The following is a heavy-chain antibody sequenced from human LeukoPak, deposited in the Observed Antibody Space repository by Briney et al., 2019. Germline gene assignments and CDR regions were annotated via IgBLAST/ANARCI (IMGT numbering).Heavy chain of an antibody. CDR2: IYYSGST. D-gene: IGHD2-15*01. Sequence: SETLSLTCTVSGGSISRSTNYWGWIRQPPGKGLEWIGSIYYSGSTYYNPSLKSRVSISVDTSKNQFSLKLSSVTAADTAVYYCAPMAAKRAFDIWGQGTVVTVSS. CDR3: APMAAKRAFDI. CDR1: GGSISRSTNY. V-gene: IGHV4-39*01. J-gene: IGHJ3*02.